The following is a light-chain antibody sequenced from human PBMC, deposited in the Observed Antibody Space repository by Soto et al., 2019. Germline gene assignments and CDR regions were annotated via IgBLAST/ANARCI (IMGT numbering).Light chain of an antibody. CDR3: KQSSKLPLT. Sequence: EIVLTQSPATLSLSPGERATLSCRASQRVSSYLAWYQQKPGQAPRLLIYDASNSATGIPARFSGSGSGTDFTLTISSLEPEDCAVYYCKQSSKLPLTFGGATNLENK. V-gene: IGKV3-11*01. J-gene: IGKJ4*01. CDR2: DAS. CDR1: QRVSSY.